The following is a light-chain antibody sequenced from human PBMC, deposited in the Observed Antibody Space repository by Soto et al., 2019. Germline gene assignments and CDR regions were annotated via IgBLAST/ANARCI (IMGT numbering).Light chain of an antibody. CDR3: QQYNSYPWT. Sequence: DIQMTQSPSPLSASVGDRVTIPCRASQSISSWLAWYQQKPGKAPKLLIYDASSLESGVPSRFSGSGSVTDFTLTISSLQPDDFATYDCQQYNSYPWTLGQGTKVEIK. J-gene: IGKJ1*01. V-gene: IGKV1-5*01. CDR1: QSISSW. CDR2: DAS.